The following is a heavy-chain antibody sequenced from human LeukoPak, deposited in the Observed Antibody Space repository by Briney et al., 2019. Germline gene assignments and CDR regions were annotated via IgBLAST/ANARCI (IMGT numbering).Heavy chain of an antibody. Sequence: SETLSLTCTVSGGSIDSRTYYGAWIRQPPGKGLEWIGSIHYSGNTYYNPFLKSRVTVSIDTSKNQFSLKLNSVTAADTAVYYCARDPGYSSGYSTGYFDYWGQGTLVTVPS. D-gene: IGHD6-19*01. J-gene: IGHJ4*02. V-gene: IGHV4-39*07. CDR2: IHYSGNT. CDR1: GGSIDSRTYY. CDR3: ARDPGYSSGYSTGYFDY.